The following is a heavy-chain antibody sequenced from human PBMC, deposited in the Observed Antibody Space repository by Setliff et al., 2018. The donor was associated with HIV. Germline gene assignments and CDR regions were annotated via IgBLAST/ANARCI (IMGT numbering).Heavy chain of an antibody. J-gene: IGHJ3*02. D-gene: IGHD6-19*01. Sequence: ASVKVSCKASGYTFTSYGVSWVRQAPGQGLEWMGWISAYNRNVNYSQKDQGRVTMTTDTSTSTACMELKNLKSDDTAVYYCARVLDPGIAVATHAFDIWGQGTMVTVSS. CDR1: GYTFTSYG. CDR2: ISAYNRNV. CDR3: ARVLDPGIAVATHAFDI. V-gene: IGHV1-18*01.